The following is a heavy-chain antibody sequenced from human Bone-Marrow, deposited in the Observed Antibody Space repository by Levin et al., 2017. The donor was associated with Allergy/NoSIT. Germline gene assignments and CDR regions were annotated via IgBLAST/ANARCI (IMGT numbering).Heavy chain of an antibody. CDR3: ARGLGGALKAGARWLPDAFDI. CDR1: GFTFSSYA. CDR2: ISYDGSNK. D-gene: IGHD5-24*01. V-gene: IGHV3-30-3*01. Sequence: GGSLRLSCAASGFTFSSYAMHWVRQAPGKGLEWVAVISYDGSNKYYADSVKGRFTISRDNSKNTLYLQMNSLRAEDTAVYYCARGLGGALKAGARWLPDAFDIWGQGTMVTVSS. J-gene: IGHJ3*02.